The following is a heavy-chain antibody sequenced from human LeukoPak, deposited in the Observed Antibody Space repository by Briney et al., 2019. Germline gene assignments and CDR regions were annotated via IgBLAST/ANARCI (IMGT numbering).Heavy chain of an antibody. Sequence: GESLQISFKGSGYSFTSYWIGWGRPMPGKGLEWMGIIYPGDSDTRYSPSFQGQVTISADKSISTAYLQWSSLKASDTAMYYCARQGKSYYDSSGYSDYWGQGTLVTVSS. CDR2: IYPGDSDT. J-gene: IGHJ4*02. D-gene: IGHD3-22*01. CDR3: ARQGKSYYDSSGYSDY. V-gene: IGHV5-51*01. CDR1: GYSFTSYW.